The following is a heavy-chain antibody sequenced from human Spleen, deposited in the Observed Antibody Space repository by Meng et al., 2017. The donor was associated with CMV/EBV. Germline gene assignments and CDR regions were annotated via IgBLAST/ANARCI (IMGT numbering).Heavy chain of an antibody. CDR2: IRSQIDGGTP. CDR3: LYFLFDP. CDR1: GFPFSNVW. Sequence: GESLRLSCAVSGFPFSNVWMTWVRQAPGKGLEWVGRIRSQIDGGTPDYAAPVKGRFTISRDDSKNTLYLQMNSLKTEDTAVYYCLYFLFDPWGQGTLVTVSS. D-gene: IGHD2/OR15-2a*01. J-gene: IGHJ5*02. V-gene: IGHV3-15*01.